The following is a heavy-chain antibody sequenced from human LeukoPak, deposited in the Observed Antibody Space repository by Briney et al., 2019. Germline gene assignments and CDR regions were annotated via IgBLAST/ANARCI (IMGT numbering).Heavy chain of an antibody. J-gene: IGHJ4*02. D-gene: IGHD2-2*01. CDR3: ARSGHCSGTSCYGDGIDF. Sequence: SVKVSCKASGGTFSSYAISWVRPAPGQGLEGVGGFDPEVGDKMTAQKFQGRVTMTEDTSTATAYMELNSLRSEDPAVYYCARSGHCSGTSCYGDGIDFWGQGTLVTVSS. V-gene: IGHV1-69*06. CDR2: FDPEVGDK. CDR1: GGTFSSYA.